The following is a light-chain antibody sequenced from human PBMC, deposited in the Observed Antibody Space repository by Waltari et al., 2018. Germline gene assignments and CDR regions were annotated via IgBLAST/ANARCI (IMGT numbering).Light chain of an antibody. CDR1: NSNIGGNS. CDR2: NDN. V-gene: IGLV1-44*01. J-gene: IGLJ3*02. Sequence: QSVLTEPPSVSGTPGQRVTISCSGSNSNIGGNSVNWYQHLPGTAPKLLIYNDNQGPSWGPDRCAASKSGTSASLAITGLQSEDDAYYYCAVWDDSLGGVFGGGTKLTVL. CDR3: AVWDDSLGGV.